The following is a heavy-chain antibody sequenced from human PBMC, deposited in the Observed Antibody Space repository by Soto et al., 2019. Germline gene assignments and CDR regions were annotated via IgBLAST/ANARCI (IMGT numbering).Heavy chain of an antibody. V-gene: IGHV4-34*01. CDR3: ARDFDYLYDY. D-gene: IGHD3-9*01. CDR1: GGSFSGYY. CDR2: INHSGST. J-gene: IGHJ4*02. Sequence: SETLSLTCAVYGGSFSGYYWSWIRQPLGKGLEWIGEINHSGSTNYNPSLKSRVTISVDTSKNQFSLKLSSATAADTAVYYCARDFDYLYDYWGQGTLVTVSS.